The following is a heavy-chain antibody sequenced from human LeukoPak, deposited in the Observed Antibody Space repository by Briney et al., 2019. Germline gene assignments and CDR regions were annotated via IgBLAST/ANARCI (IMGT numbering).Heavy chain of an antibody. CDR2: ISYDGSNK. V-gene: IGHV3-30-3*01. J-gene: IGHJ4*02. Sequence: GRSLRLSCAASGFTFSSYAMHWVRQAPGKGLEWVAVISYDGSNKYYADSVKGRFTISRDNSKNTLYLQMNSLRAEDTAVYYCARAGGSYWGYYDYRGQGTLVTVSS. CDR3: ARAGGSYWGYYDY. CDR1: GFTFSSYA. D-gene: IGHD1-26*01.